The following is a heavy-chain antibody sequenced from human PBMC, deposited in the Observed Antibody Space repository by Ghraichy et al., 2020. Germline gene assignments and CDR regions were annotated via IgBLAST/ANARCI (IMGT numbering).Heavy chain of an antibody. CDR2: ITTKSGNT. CDR1: AYTFINYG. J-gene: IGHJ4*02. D-gene: IGHD3-10*01. CDR3: ARGPRGPGWFGSGSPEYCFDY. V-gene: IGHV1-18*01. Sequence: SVKVSCKASAYTFINYGITWVRQAPGQGLEWMGWITTKSGNTQYARKFQGRVTMTADTSTSTAYMELSSLRPEDTAVYYCARGPRGPGWFGSGSPEYCFDYWGQGTLVTVSS.